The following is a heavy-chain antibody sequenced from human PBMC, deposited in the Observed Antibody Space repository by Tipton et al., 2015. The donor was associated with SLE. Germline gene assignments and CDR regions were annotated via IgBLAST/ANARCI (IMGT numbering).Heavy chain of an antibody. V-gene: IGHV4-4*02. CDR3: AKEIAADALDI. J-gene: IGHJ3*02. Sequence: TLSLTCGVSGVSFSVSDWWSWVRQPPGKGLEWIGEINGSGETNYNPSLKSRVTISVDKSENQVSLKVSSLTDADTAVYYCAKEIAADALDIWGQGTMVTFSS. D-gene: IGHD2-21*01. CDR1: GVSFSVSDW. CDR2: INGSGET.